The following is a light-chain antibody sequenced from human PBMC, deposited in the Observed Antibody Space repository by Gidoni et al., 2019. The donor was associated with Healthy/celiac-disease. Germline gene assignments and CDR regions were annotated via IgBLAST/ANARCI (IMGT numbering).Light chain of an antibody. Sequence: SYELTQPPSASVSPGQTARITCSGDALPKKYASWYQQKSGQAPVLVIYEDSKRPSGIPERFSGSSSGTMVTLTISGAQVEDEADYYCYSTDSSGNHRVFGGGTKLTVL. V-gene: IGLV3-10*01. CDR3: YSTDSSGNHRV. J-gene: IGLJ2*01. CDR2: EDS. CDR1: ALPKKY.